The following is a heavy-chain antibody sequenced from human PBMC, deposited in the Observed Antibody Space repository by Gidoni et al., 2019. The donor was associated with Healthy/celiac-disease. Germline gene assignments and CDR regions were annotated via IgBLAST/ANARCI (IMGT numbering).Heavy chain of an antibody. D-gene: IGHD5-18*01. CDR1: GFTFSNAW. J-gene: IGHJ4*02. V-gene: IGHV3-15*01. CDR2: IKSKTDGGTT. Sequence: EVQLVESGGGLVKPGGSLRLSCAASGFTFSNAWVSWVRQAPGKGLEWVGRIKSKTDGGTTDYAAPVKGRFTISRDDSKNTLYLQMNSLKTEDTAVYYCTTAGWELWLSSSFDYWGQGTLVTVSS. CDR3: TTAGWELWLSSSFDY.